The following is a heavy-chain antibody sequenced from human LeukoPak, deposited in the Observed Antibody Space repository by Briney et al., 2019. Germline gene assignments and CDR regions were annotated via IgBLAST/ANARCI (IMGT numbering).Heavy chain of an antibody. CDR2: IYYSGST. J-gene: IGHJ4*02. V-gene: IGHV4-39*07. Sequence: SETLSLTCTVSGDSISSSNYYWGWIRQPPGKGLEWIGSIYYSGSTYYNPSLKSRVTISVDTSKNQFSLKLNSVTAADTAVYYCARAGAAVDYWGQGTLVTVSS. CDR1: GDSISSSNYY. D-gene: IGHD6-13*01. CDR3: ARAGAAVDY.